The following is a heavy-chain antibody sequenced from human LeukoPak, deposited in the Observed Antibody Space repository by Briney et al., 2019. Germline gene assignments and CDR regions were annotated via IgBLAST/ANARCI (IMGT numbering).Heavy chain of an antibody. CDR2: ISYDGSNK. D-gene: IGHD3-22*01. CDR1: GFTFSSYS. V-gene: IGHV3-30*03. CDR3: ARGGRYDSSGYLHYFDY. Sequence: GGSLRLSCIASGFTFSSYSMNWVRQAPGKGLEWVAVISYDGSNKYYADSVKGRFTISRDNSKNTLYLQMNSLRAEDTAVYYCARGGRYDSSGYLHYFDYWGQGTLVTVSS. J-gene: IGHJ4*02.